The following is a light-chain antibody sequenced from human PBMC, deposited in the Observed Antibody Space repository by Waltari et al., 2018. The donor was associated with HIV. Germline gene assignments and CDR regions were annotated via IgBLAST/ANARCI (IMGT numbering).Light chain of an antibody. CDR1: SGNIARNY. CDR3: ATWDRSLSRVI. CDR2: EDT. Sequence: KFMLTQPHSVSESPGRTVTISCTGSSGNIARNYVQWYRQRPGSAPTTVIYEDTKRPSGIPDRFSGSKSGTSATLGITGLQTGDEADYYCATWDRSLSRVIFGGGTRLTVL. J-gene: IGLJ2*01. V-gene: IGLV6-57*02.